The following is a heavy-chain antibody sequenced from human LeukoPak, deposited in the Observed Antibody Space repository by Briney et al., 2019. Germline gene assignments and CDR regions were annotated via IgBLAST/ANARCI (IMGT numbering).Heavy chain of an antibody. J-gene: IGHJ4*02. CDR3: ASHGAFYLAY. V-gene: IGHV4-4*02. D-gene: IGHD2/OR15-2a*01. Sequence: SETLSLTCAVSGGSISSNNWWSWVRQPPGKGLEWIGEIYHIGNTNYNPSLKSRVTISVDKSNNQFSLKLNSVTAADTAVYYCASHGAFYLAYWGQGTLVTVSS. CDR2: IYHIGNT. CDR1: GGSISSNNW.